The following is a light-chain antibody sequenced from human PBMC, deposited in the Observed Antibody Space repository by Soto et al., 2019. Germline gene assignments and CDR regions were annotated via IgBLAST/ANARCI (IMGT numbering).Light chain of an antibody. CDR2: GAS. CDR3: QLYDNWPWT. Sequence: EIVMTQSPATLSVSPGGRATLSCRASQSIGDTLAWYQQKPGQAPRLLIYGASSRVTGFPARFSGSGSGTDFTLTISSLQSDDFGVYYCQLYDNWPWTFGQGTKVEIK. CDR1: QSIGDT. V-gene: IGKV3-15*01. J-gene: IGKJ1*01.